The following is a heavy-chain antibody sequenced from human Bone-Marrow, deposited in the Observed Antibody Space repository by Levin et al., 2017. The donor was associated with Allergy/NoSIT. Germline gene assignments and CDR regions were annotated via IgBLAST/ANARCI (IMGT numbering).Heavy chain of an antibody. V-gene: IGHV4-38-2*02. CDR1: GYSIRSGYY. D-gene: IGHD6-6*01. CDR2: IYHSGST. CDR3: ARDEDSSSSLGAFDI. J-gene: IGHJ3*02. Sequence: SQTLSLTCTVSGYSIRSGYYWGWIRQPPGKGLEWIGSIYHSGSTYYNPSLKSRVTISVDTSKNQFSLKLSSVTAADTAVYYCARDEDSSSSLGAFDIWGQGTMVTVSS.